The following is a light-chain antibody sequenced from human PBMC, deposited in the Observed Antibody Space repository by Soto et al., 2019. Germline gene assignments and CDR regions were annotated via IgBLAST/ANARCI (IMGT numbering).Light chain of an antibody. CDR2: LEGSGSY. CDR1: SGHSSYI. CDR3: ETWDINTQV. Sequence: QLVLTQSSSASASLGSSVKLTCTLSSGHSSYIIAWHQQQPGKAPRYLMKLEGSGSYNKGSGVPDRFSGSSSGADRYLTISNRQSEDEADYYCETWDINTQVFGGGTKLTVL. J-gene: IGLJ2*01. V-gene: IGLV4-60*03.